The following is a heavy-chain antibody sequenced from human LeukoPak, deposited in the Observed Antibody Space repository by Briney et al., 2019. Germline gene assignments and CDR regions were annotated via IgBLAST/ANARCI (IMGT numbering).Heavy chain of an antibody. J-gene: IGHJ4*02. D-gene: IGHD1-14*01. CDR1: GGSISSYY. CDR3: ARASGDY. CDR2: IYYSGST. V-gene: IGHV4-59*01. Sequence: PSETLSLTCTVSGGSISSYYWSWIRQPPGKGLEWIGYIYYSGSTNYSPSLKSRVTISVDTSKDQFSLKLSSVTAADTAVYYCARASGDYWGQGTLVTVSS.